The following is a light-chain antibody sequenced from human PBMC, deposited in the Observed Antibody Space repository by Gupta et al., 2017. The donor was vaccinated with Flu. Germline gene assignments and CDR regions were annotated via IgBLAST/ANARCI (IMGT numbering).Light chain of an antibody. J-gene: IGKJ1*01. Sequence: DIQMTQSPSSLSASVGDRVTITCRASQSISSYLNWYQQKPGKAPKLLIYAASSLQSGVPSRFSGSGSGTDFTLTISSLQPEEFATYYCQQSWTFGQGTKVEIK. CDR2: AAS. V-gene: IGKV1-39*01. CDR3: QQSWT. CDR1: QSISSY.